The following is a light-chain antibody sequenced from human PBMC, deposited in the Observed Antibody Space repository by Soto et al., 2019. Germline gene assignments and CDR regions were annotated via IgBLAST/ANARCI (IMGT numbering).Light chain of an antibody. CDR1: QDISIY. Sequence: IQMTQSPSSLSASVGDSVTITCQASQDISIYVHWYQHHPGQAHKLLIYDASNLEAGVPSRFSGSGSGTHFSLTISSLQPEDFATYFCQQYESLYSFGPGTKLEI. J-gene: IGKJ2*03. CDR2: DAS. V-gene: IGKV1-33*01. CDR3: QQYESLYS.